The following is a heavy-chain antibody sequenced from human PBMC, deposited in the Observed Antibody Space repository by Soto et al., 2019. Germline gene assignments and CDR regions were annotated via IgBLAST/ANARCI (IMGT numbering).Heavy chain of an antibody. CDR3: ASGIQLWLRRINNGYSG. CDR1: GGTFITYA. D-gene: IGHD5-18*01. CDR2: IIPMFGTA. J-gene: IGHJ4*02. V-gene: IGHV1-69*12. Sequence: QVQLVQSGAEVKKPESSLKVSCKAPGGTFITYAISWVRQAPGQGLEWMGGIIPMFGTANYAQRFQDRVTLTADESTNTVYMELSSLRSEYTAVYFCASGIQLWLRRINNGYSGWGQGTLVTVSS.